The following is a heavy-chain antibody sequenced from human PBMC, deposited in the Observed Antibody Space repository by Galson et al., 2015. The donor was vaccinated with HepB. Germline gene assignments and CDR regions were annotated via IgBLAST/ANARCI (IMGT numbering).Heavy chain of an antibody. CDR3: ARLADYDSSGYYYPSLDFDY. V-gene: IGHV4-39*07. J-gene: IGHJ4*02. CDR2: IYYSGST. CDR1: GGSISSSSYY. D-gene: IGHD3-22*01. Sequence: ETLSLTCTVSGGSISSSSYYWGWIRQPPGKGLEWIGSIYYSGSTYYNPSLKSRVTISVDTSKNQFSLKLSSVTAADTAVYYCARLADYDSSGYYYPSLDFDYWGQGTLVTVSS.